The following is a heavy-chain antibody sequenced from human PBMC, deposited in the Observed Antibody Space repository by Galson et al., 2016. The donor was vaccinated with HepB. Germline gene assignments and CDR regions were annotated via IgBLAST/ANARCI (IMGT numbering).Heavy chain of an antibody. J-gene: IGHJ4*02. CDR3: ARVSDTAYKGSFDY. V-gene: IGHV3-33*01. D-gene: IGHD5-18*01. Sequence: VRQAPGKGLEWVAVIWFDGSNKFYADSLKGRFTISRDNSKNTLYLQMNSLRAEDTAVYYCARVSDTAYKGSFDYWGQGTLVTVSS. CDR2: IWFDGSNK.